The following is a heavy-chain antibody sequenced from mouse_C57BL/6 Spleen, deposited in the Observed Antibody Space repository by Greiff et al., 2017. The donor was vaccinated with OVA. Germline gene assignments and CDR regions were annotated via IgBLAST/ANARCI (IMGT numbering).Heavy chain of an antibody. CDR1: GFTFSDYG. CDR3: ARVGFAWFAY. Sequence: EVQLQESGGGLVKPGGSLKLSCAASGFTFSDYGMHWVRQAPEKGLEWVAYISSGSSTIYYADTVKGRFTISRDNAKNTLFLQMTSLRSEDTAMYYCARVGFAWFAYWGQGTLVTVSA. CDR2: ISSGSSTI. J-gene: IGHJ3*01. D-gene: IGHD4-1*01. V-gene: IGHV5-17*01.